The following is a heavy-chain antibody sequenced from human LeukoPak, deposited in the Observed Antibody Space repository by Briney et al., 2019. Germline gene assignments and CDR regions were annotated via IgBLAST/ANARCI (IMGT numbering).Heavy chain of an antibody. V-gene: IGHV1-18*01. CDR1: CYTFTSYG. D-gene: IGHD2-2*01. Sequence: GASVKVSCKASCYTFTSYGISWVRQAPGQGLEWMGWISAYNGNTNYAQKLQGRVTMTTDTSTSTAYMELRSLRSDDTAVYYCAKKPKGYCSSTSCPNWFDPWGQGTLVTVSS. J-gene: IGHJ5*02. CDR3: AKKPKGYCSSTSCPNWFDP. CDR2: ISAYNGNT.